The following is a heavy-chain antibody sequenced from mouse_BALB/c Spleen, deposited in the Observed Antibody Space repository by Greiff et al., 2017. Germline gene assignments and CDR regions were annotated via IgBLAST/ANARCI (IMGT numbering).Heavy chain of an antibody. V-gene: IGHV5-9-3*01. Sequence: EVKLVESGGGLVKPGGSLKLSCAASGFTFSSYAMSWVRQTPEKRLEWVATISSGGSYTYYPDSVKGRFTISRDNAKNTLYLQMSSLRSEDTAMYYCARHHDGYIRDYWGQGTTLTVSS. J-gene: IGHJ2*01. CDR1: GFTFSSYA. CDR3: ARHHDGYIRDY. CDR2: ISSGGSYT. D-gene: IGHD2-3*01.